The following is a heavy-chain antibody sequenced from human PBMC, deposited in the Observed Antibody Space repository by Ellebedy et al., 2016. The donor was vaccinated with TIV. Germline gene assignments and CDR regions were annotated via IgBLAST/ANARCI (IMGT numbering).Heavy chain of an antibody. V-gene: IGHV3-23*01. Sequence: GESLKISFAASGFTFSTYAMSWVRQAPGKGLEWVSSISGTGDITYYADSVKGRFTISRDNSKNTLYLQMNSLRAEDTAVYYCAKSGHSVYDYWGQGTLVTVSS. CDR3: AKSGHSVYDY. CDR1: GFTFSTYA. J-gene: IGHJ4*02. D-gene: IGHD3-3*01. CDR2: ISGTGDIT.